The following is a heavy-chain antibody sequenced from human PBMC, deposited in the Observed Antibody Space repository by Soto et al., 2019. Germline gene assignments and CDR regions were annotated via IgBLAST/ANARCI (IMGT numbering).Heavy chain of an antibody. CDR2: ISAYNGNT. V-gene: IGHV1-18*01. D-gene: IGHD3-3*01. CDR1: GYTFTSYG. Sequence: ASVKVSCKASGYTFTSYGISWVRQAPGQGLEWMGWISAYNGNTNYAQKLQGRVTMTTDTSTSTAYMELRSLRSDDTAVYYCARDYKRFLEWLNLTWFDPWGQGTLVTVSS. J-gene: IGHJ5*02. CDR3: ARDYKRFLEWLNLTWFDP.